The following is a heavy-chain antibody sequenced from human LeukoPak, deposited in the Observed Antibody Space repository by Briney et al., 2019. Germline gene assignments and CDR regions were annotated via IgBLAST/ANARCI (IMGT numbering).Heavy chain of an antibody. J-gene: IGHJ4*02. D-gene: IGHD4-17*01. Sequence: GESLKISRKGSGYSFTSSWIGWVRQMPGKGLEWTGIIYPGDSDTRYSPSFQGQVTISADKSISTAYLQWSSLKASDTAMYYCARWKYGDYVSYWGQGTLVTVSS. CDR2: IYPGDSDT. V-gene: IGHV5-51*01. CDR3: ARWKYGDYVSY. CDR1: GYSFTSSW.